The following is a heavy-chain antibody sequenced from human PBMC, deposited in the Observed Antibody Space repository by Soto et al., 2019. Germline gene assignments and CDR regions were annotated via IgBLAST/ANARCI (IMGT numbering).Heavy chain of an antibody. D-gene: IGHD4-17*01. CDR3: ARDISQEDDYGDYGVDY. J-gene: IGHJ4*02. CDR1: GFTFSSYG. Sequence: QVQLVESGGGVVQPGRSLRLSCAASGFTFSSYGMHWVRQAPGKGLEWVAVIWYDGSNKYYADSVKGRFTISRDNSKNALYLQMNSLRAEDTAVYYCARDISQEDDYGDYGVDYWGQGTLVTVSS. V-gene: IGHV3-33*01. CDR2: IWYDGSNK.